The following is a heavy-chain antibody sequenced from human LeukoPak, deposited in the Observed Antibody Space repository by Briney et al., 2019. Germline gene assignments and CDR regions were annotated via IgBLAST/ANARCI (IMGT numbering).Heavy chain of an antibody. D-gene: IGHD5-18*01. CDR2: IYPGDSET. V-gene: IGHV5-51*01. J-gene: IGHJ4*02. Sequence: GESLKISCKGSGYTFIRFWIGWVRQMPGKGLEWMGIIYPGDSETRYSPSFQGQVTISVDKSISTAYQQWSSLKASDTAVYYCATGGIYSSNFDYWGQGTLVTVSS. CDR1: GYTFIRFW. CDR3: ATGGIYSSNFDY.